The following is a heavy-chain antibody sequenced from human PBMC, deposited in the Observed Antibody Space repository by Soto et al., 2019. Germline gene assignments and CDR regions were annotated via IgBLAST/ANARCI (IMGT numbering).Heavy chain of an antibody. CDR2: INHSGST. CDR3: ADGRXETKYSGFVD. J-gene: IGHJ4*02. Sequence: SGTLSLTCAVYGGSLRGYYWSCILQPPVPGLEWIGEINHSGSTNYNPSLKSRVTVSVATXKNHFSLKLSSVTAGDTAVYYCADGRXETKYSGFVDWGXG. V-gene: IGHV4-34*01. CDR1: GGSLRGYY. D-gene: IGHD2-21*01.